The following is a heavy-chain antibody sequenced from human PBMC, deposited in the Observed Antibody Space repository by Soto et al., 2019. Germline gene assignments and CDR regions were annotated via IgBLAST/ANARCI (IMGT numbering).Heavy chain of an antibody. D-gene: IGHD3-3*01. CDR2: INPNSGDT. J-gene: IGHJ6*02. CDR1: GYTFTDYS. V-gene: IGHV1-2*02. CDR3: ASDAQTPGLRFLEWPTTIRRYGMDV. Sequence: ASVKVSCKASGYTFTDYSMHWVRQAPGQGPEWMGWINPNSGDTDYAQKFQGRVTMSRDTSTSTVYMELSSLRSEDTAVYYCASDAQTPGLRFLEWPTTIRRYGMDVWGHGTTVTVSS.